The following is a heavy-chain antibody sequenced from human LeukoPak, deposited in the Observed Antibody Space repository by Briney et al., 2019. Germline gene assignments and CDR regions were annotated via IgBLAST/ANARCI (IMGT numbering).Heavy chain of an antibody. V-gene: IGHV1-69*06. CDR3: ARGHYDSSGYYYPLDY. J-gene: IGHJ4*02. Sequence: ASVKVSCKASGGTFSSYAISWVRQAPGQGLEWMGGIIPIFGTANYAQKFQGRVTITADKSTSTACMELSSLRSEDTVVYYCARGHYDSSGYYYPLDYWGQGTLVTVSS. D-gene: IGHD3-22*01. CDR1: GGTFSSYA. CDR2: IIPIFGTA.